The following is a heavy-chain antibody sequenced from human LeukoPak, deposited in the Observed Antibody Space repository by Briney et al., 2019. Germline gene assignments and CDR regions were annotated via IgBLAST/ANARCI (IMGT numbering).Heavy chain of an antibody. V-gene: IGHV3-23*01. CDR2: IDGSAGST. CDR1: GFTFSSYA. J-gene: IGHJ4*02. Sequence: GGSLRPSCAASGFTFSSYAMSWVRQAPGKGLEWVSSIDGSAGSTYYADSVKGRFTISRDNSKNTLYLQMNSLRAEDTAVYYCAKGYLIIGWPSSFDYWGQGTLVTVSS. D-gene: IGHD3-10*01. CDR3: AKGYLIIGWPSSFDY.